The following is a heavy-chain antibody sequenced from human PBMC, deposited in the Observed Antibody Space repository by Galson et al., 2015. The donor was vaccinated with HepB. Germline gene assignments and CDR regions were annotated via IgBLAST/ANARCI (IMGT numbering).Heavy chain of an antibody. V-gene: IGHV3-23*01. D-gene: IGHD2-21*01. CDR1: GITFSTYV. Sequence: LRLSCAAPGITFSTYVMSWVRQAPGKGLEWVSSIVSSGESTFYADSVKGRFTISRDNSRNTLYLQMNRLRADDTAIYYCAKTSYCDGGPCFSGYFDSWGQGTLVAVSS. CDR2: IVSSGEST. CDR3: AKTSYCDGGPCFSGYFDS. J-gene: IGHJ4*02.